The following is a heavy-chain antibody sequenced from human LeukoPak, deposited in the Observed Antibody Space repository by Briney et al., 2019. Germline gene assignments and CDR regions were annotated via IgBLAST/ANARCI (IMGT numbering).Heavy chain of an antibody. V-gene: IGHV4-59*08. CDR3: ASLRRGRRAPRLYYFDY. D-gene: IGHD5-12*01. CDR2: IYYSGST. J-gene: IGHJ4*02. CDR1: GGSISSYY. Sequence: SESLSLTCTVSGGSISSYYWSWIRQPPGKGLEWIGYIYYSGSTNYNPSLKSRVTISVDTSKNQFSLKLGSVTAADTAVYYCASLRRGRRAPRLYYFDYWGQGTLVTVSS.